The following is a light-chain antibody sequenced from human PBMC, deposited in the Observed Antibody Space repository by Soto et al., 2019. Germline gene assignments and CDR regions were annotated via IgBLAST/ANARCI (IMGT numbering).Light chain of an antibody. J-gene: IGKJ5*01. CDR2: TAS. CDR3: QPRHSYPIT. Sequence: IELPPSHCSMSASVVDSVTSTCLASQDINNYLAWYQQKPGKAPNLLIHTASSLQTGVPSRFSGIGSGTEFTLTLRSLQPEDWATYYGQPRHSYPITCGQGTRLEIK. V-gene: IGKV1-9*01. CDR1: QDINNY.